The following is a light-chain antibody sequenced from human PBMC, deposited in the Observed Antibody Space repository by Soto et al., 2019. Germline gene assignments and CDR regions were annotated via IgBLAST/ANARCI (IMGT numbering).Light chain of an antibody. V-gene: IGKV3-11*01. Sequence: EIVLTQSPATLSLSPGERATLSCRASQSVYIYLAWYQQKPGRSPRLLIYDASNRATGIPARFSGSGSGTDFTLTISSLEPEDFAVYYCQHRSSWPVSFGQGTRLEIK. CDR2: DAS. J-gene: IGKJ5*01. CDR1: QSVYIY. CDR3: QHRSSWPVS.